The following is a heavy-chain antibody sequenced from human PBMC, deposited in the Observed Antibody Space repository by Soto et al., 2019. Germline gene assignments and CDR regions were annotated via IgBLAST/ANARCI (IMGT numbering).Heavy chain of an antibody. CDR2: ISYDGSNK. Sequence: GGSLRLSCAASGFTFSSYAMHWVRQAPGKGLEWVAVISYDGSNKYYADSVKGRFTISRDNSKNTLYLQMNSLRAEDTAVYYCARGPVVGASLINWFDPWGQGTLVTVSS. D-gene: IGHD1-26*01. CDR1: GFTFSSYA. CDR3: ARGPVVGASLINWFDP. V-gene: IGHV3-30-3*01. J-gene: IGHJ5*02.